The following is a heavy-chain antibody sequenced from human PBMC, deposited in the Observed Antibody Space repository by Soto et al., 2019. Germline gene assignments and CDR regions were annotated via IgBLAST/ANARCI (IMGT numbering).Heavy chain of an antibody. CDR1: GYSFSNYW. V-gene: IGHV5-51*01. D-gene: IGHD3-22*01. CDR2: TFPGNSET. Sequence: PGESLKISCKGSGYSFSNYWIGWVRQMSGEGLEWMAITFPGNSETRYSPSFQGHVTISVDRSISTAYLQWSSLKASDTALYYCARSRYYDTTGYYPFYYYYYGMDVWGQGTTVTVSS. CDR3: ARSRYYDTTGYYPFYYYYYGMDV. J-gene: IGHJ6*02.